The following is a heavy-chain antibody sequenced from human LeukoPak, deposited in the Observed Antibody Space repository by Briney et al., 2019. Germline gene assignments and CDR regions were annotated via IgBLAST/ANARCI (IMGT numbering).Heavy chain of an antibody. CDR3: ARAGGRVVTAINAY. D-gene: IGHD2-21*02. V-gene: IGHV1-18*01. CDR1: GYTFASYG. J-gene: IGHJ4*02. CDR2: ISAYNGNI. Sequence: GASVKVSCKTSGYTFASYGINWVRQAPGQGLEWMGWISAYNGNINYAQKFQGRVTMTTDTSTSTVYLELRSLRSDDTAIYYCARAGGRVVTAINAYWGQRTLVTVSS.